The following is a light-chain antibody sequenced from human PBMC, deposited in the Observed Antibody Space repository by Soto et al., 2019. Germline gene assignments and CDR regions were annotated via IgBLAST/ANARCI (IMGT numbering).Light chain of an antibody. V-gene: IGLV2-14*01. J-gene: IGLJ7*01. CDR3: SSYTSSSILAV. CDR1: SSDVGGYNY. CDR2: EVS. Sequence: QSALTQPASVYGSPGQSITISCTGTSSDVGGYNYVSWYQQHPGKAPKLMIYEVSNRPSGVSNRFSGSKSGNTASLTISGLQAEDEADYYCSSYTSSSILAVFGGGTQLTVL.